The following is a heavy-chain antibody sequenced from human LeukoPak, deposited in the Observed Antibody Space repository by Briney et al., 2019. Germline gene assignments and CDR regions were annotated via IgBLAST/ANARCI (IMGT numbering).Heavy chain of an antibody. D-gene: IGHD5-12*01. CDR3: AHTGKEMSSGYDWLLHPYFDY. V-gene: IGHV2-5*01. CDR1: GFSLSTSGVG. Sequence: SGPTLVNPTQTLTLTCTFSGFSLSTSGVGVGWIRQPPGKALEWLALIYWNDDKRYSPSLKSRLTITKDTSKNQVVLTMTNMDPVDTATYYCAHTGKEMSSGYDWLLHPYFDYWGQGTLVTVSS. CDR2: IYWNDDK. J-gene: IGHJ4*02.